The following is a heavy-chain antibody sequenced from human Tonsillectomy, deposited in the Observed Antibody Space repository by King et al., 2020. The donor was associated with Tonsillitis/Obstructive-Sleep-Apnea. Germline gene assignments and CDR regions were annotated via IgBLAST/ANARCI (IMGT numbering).Heavy chain of an antibody. J-gene: IGHJ3*02. Sequence: QLQESGPGLVKPSQTLSLTCTVPGGSISSGGYYWSWIRQHPGKGLEWIGYIYYSGSTYYNPSLKSRVTISVDTSKNQFSLKLSSVTAADTAVYYCARERYNWNYDRVLTADDAFDIWGQGTMVTVSS. D-gene: IGHD1-7*01. CDR3: ARERYNWNYDRVLTADDAFDI. V-gene: IGHV4-31*03. CDR2: IYYSGST. CDR1: GGSISSGGYY.